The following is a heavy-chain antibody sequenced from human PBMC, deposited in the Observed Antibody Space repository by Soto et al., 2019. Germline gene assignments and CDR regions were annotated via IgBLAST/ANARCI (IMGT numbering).Heavy chain of an antibody. CDR3: ARDVLGGWVEKTYRAFDI. Sequence: QVQLVQSGAELKKPGSSVTVSCQASGGTFKTFGVSWGRQAPGQGLQWMGGIIPLLRTTDYAQNFQGRISISADESTNSVFMELTSLRSEDTAVYYCARDVLGGWVEKTYRAFDIWGQGTLVAVSS. CDR1: GGTFKTFG. CDR2: IIPLLRTT. D-gene: IGHD1-26*01. V-gene: IGHV1-69*01. J-gene: IGHJ3*02.